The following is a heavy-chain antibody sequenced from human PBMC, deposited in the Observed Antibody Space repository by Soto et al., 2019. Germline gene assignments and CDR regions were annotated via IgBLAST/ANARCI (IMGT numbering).Heavy chain of an antibody. V-gene: IGHV5-51*01. J-gene: IGHJ3*02. CDR1: GYSFTSYW. Sequence: PGESLKISCKGSGYSFTSYWIGWVRQMPGKGLEWMGIIYPDDSDTRYSPSFQGQVTISADKSISTAYLQWSSLKASDTAMYYWSSAYCGYDYLLYDAFDICVRGTMVTVSS. CDR2: IYPDDSDT. D-gene: IGHD5-12*01. CDR3: SSAYCGYDYLLYDAFDI.